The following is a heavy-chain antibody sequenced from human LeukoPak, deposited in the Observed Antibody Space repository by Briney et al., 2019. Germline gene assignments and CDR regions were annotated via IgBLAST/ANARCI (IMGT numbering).Heavy chain of an antibody. D-gene: IGHD5-24*01. J-gene: IGHJ4*02. CDR1: GYTFTSYG. V-gene: IGHV1-18*01. CDR2: ISAYNGNT. Sequence: WASVKVSCKASGYTFTSYGTSWVRQAPGQGLEWMGWISAYNGNTNYAQKLQGRVTMTTDTSTSTAYMELRSLRSDDAAVYYCAREDQEMATRYWGQGTLVTVSS. CDR3: AREDQEMATRY.